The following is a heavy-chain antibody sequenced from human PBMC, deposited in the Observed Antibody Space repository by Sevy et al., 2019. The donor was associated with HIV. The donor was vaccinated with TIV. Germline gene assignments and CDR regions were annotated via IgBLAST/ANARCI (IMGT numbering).Heavy chain of an antibody. CDR2: IYPGDSDT. D-gene: IGHD3-9*01. CDR1: GYSFTSYW. CDR3: ARKYYDILTGYYRFDT. V-gene: IGHV5-51*01. J-gene: IGHJ5*02. Sequence: GESLKISCKGSGYSFTSYWIGWVRQMPGKGLEWMGIIYPGDSDTRYSPAFQGQVTISAVKSISTAYLQWSSLKTSDTAMYYCARKYYDILTGYYRFDTWGQGTLVTVSS.